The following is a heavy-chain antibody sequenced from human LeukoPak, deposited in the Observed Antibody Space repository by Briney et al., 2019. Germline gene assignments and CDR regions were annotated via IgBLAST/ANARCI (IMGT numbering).Heavy chain of an antibody. CDR2: ISAYNGNT. Sequence: ASVKVSCKASGYTFTSYGISWVRQAPGQGLEWMGWISAYNGNTNYAQKLQGRVTITTDTSTSTAYMELRSLRSDDTAVYYCARVSVIREALDYWGQGTLVTVSS. J-gene: IGHJ4*02. V-gene: IGHV1-18*01. CDR1: GYTFTSYG. CDR3: ARVSVIREALDY. D-gene: IGHD3-10*01.